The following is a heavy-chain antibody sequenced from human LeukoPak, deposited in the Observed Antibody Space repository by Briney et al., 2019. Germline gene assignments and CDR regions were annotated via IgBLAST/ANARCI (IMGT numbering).Heavy chain of an antibody. Sequence: ASVKVSCKASGYTFTSYGISWVRQAPGQALEWMGCISAYKGNTNYAQKLQGRVTMTTDTSTSTAYMELRSLRSDDTAVYYCAREGGKFGELLYPAYWGQGTLVTVSS. CDR3: AREGGKFGELLYPAY. J-gene: IGHJ4*02. V-gene: IGHV1-18*01. CDR1: GYTFTSYG. D-gene: IGHD3-10*01. CDR2: ISAYKGNT.